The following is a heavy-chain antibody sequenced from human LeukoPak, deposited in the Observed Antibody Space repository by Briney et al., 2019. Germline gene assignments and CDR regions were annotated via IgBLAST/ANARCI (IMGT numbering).Heavy chain of an antibody. CDR3: ANGHDYGDYDGDSFDY. CDR2: TSGSGGST. Sequence: PGGSLSLSRAASGFTLSSHAMRWVRQARGKGREWVSATSGSGGSTEYADSVKGRCTISRDKSKNTLYLQMNSLRAEDTAVYYCANGHDYGDYDGDSFDYWGQGTLVTVSS. D-gene: IGHD4-17*01. V-gene: IGHV3-23*01. J-gene: IGHJ4*02. CDR1: GFTLSSHA.